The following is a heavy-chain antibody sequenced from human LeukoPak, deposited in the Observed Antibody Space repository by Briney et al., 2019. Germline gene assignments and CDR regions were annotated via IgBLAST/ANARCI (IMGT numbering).Heavy chain of an antibody. CDR1: EFIFSDYA. CDR3: AKFEGATIPGWFNDY. V-gene: IGHV3-23*05. J-gene: IGHJ4*02. Sequence: GSLRLSCAASEFIFSDYAMGWVRQAPGKGLEWVSTIDKTTYPTFYADSVKGRFTISRDNSKNRLYLQMNSLRTEDTAVYFCAKFEGATIPGWFNDYWGQGILVTVSS. CDR2: IDKTTYPT. D-gene: IGHD6-19*01.